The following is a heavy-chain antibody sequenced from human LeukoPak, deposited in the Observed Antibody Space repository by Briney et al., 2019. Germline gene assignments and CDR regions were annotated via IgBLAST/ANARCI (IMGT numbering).Heavy chain of an antibody. CDR1: GDSITNYY. CDR2: IHSSGGT. CDR3: AKEGLSTMNWDS. D-gene: IGHD1-1*01. J-gene: IGHJ4*02. V-gene: IGHV4-4*07. Sequence: SETLSLTCTVSGDSITNYYWGWIRQPAGKGLEWIGRIHSSGGTNNHSSLESRLTMSVDTSKNQFSLELTSVTAADTAIYFCAKEGLSTMNWDSWGQGALVTVSS.